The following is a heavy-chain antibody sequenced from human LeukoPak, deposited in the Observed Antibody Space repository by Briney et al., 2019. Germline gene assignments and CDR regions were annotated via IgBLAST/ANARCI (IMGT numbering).Heavy chain of an antibody. D-gene: IGHD3-10*02. Sequence: GGTLRLSCAASGFTFSSYGMSWVRQAPGKGLEWVSAISGSGGSTYYADSVKGRFTISRDNSKNTLYLQMNSLRAEDTAVYYCARGVRGVIISARKKYYYYMDVWGKGTTVTISS. CDR3: ARGVRGVIISARKKYYYYMDV. J-gene: IGHJ6*03. V-gene: IGHV3-23*01. CDR2: ISGSGGST. CDR1: GFTFSSYG.